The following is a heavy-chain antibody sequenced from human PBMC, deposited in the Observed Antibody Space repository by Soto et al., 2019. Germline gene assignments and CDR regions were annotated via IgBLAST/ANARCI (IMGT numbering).Heavy chain of an antibody. Sequence: SVKISCKASGGTFSSYAISWVRQAPGQGLEWMGGIIPIFGTANYAQKFQGRVTITADESTSTAYMELSSLRSEDTAVYYCARSLSITMIVVNVDAFDIWGQGTMVTVSS. D-gene: IGHD3-22*01. CDR3: ARSLSITMIVVNVDAFDI. J-gene: IGHJ3*02. CDR1: GGTFSSYA. V-gene: IGHV1-69*13. CDR2: IIPIFGTA.